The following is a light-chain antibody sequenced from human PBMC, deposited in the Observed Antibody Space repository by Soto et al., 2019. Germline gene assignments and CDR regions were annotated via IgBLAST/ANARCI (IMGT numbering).Light chain of an antibody. Sequence: QAVVTQPPSASGSPGQSVTISCTGTSSDVGGYNYVSWYQQHPGKAPKLMIYEVSERPSGVPDRFSASKSGNTASLTVSGLQAEDEADYYCSSYADNNNVVFGGGTKVTVL. CDR1: SSDVGGYNY. CDR3: SSYADNNNVV. CDR2: EVS. V-gene: IGLV2-8*01. J-gene: IGLJ2*01.